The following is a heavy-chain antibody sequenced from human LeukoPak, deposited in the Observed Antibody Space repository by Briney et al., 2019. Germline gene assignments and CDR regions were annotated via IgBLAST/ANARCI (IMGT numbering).Heavy chain of an antibody. V-gene: IGHV1-69*13. D-gene: IGHD4-23*01. Sequence: SVKVSCKASGGTFSSYAISWVRQAPGQGLEWMGGIIPIFGTANYAQKFQGRVTITADESTSTAYMELSSLRSEDTAVYYCARNNNGGNSFLFYFDYWGQGTLVTVSS. CDR1: GGTFSSYA. J-gene: IGHJ4*02. CDR3: ARNNNGGNSFLFYFDY. CDR2: IIPIFGTA.